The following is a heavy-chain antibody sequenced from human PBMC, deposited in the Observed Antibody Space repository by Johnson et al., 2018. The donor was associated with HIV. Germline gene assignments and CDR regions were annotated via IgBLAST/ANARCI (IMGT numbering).Heavy chain of an antibody. CDR3: ARDREQLVRYAFDI. Sequence: QLVESGGGLVQPGGSLRLSCAASGFTFDDYAMPWVRQAPGKGLAWVSGLRWNSGSIGYADSVKGRFTLSRDNAKKSLYRQMNSLRTEDTAVYYGARDREQLVRYAFDIWGQGTMVTVSS. CDR1: GFTFDDYA. J-gene: IGHJ3*02. V-gene: IGHV3-9*01. CDR2: LRWNSGSI. D-gene: IGHD6-6*01.